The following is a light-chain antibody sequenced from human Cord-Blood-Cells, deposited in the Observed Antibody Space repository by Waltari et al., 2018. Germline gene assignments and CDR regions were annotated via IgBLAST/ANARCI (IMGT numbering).Light chain of an antibody. CDR3: CSYAGSSTFYV. CDR2: EVS. V-gene: IGLV2-23*02. CDR1: ISDVCSNTL. Sequence: QSALTLPASVSGSPGQSLTISCPGPISDVCSNTLVSWYQQHPGKAPKLMIYEVSKRPSGVSNRFSGSKSGNTASLTISGLQAEDEADYYCCSYAGSSTFYVFGTGTKVTVL. J-gene: IGLJ1*01.